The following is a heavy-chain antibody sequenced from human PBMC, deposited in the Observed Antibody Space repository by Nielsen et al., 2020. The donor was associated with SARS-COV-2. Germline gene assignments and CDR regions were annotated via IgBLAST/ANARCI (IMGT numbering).Heavy chain of an antibody. CDR1: GYTFTSYG. CDR2: ISAYNGNT. Sequence: ASVKVSCKASGYTFTSYGISWVRQAPGQGLEWMGWISAYNGNTNYAQKLQGRVTMTTDTSTSTAYMELRSLRSDDTVVYYCARDWSDSSGYYYVPFDYWGQGTLVTVSS. D-gene: IGHD3-22*01. CDR3: ARDWSDSSGYYYVPFDY. V-gene: IGHV1-18*01. J-gene: IGHJ4*02.